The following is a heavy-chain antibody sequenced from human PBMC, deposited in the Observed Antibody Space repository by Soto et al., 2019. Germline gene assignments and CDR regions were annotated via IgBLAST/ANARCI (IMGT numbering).Heavy chain of an antibody. J-gene: IGHJ6*02. V-gene: IGHV1-18*01. D-gene: IGHD1-7*01. CDR3: ARAGTVLISYYGMDV. CDR2: ISAYNGNT. CDR1: GYTFTSYG. Sequence: GASVKVSCKASGYTFTSYGISWVRQAPGQGLEWMGWISAYNGNTNYAQKLQGRVTMTADTSTSTAYMELRSLRSDDTAVYYCARAGTVLISYYGMDVWGQGTTVTVSS.